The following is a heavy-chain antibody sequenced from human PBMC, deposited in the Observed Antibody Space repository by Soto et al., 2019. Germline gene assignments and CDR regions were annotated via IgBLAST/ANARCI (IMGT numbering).Heavy chain of an antibody. CDR3: ARDSYGNYGY. V-gene: IGHV3-11*01. D-gene: IGHD3-22*01. CDR2: ISTSGTTV. CDR1: GFTFSDYY. Sequence: QVQLVESGGGSVTPGGSLRLSCVASGFTFSDYYMSWIRQAPGKGLEWVSYISTSGTTVYTDSVKGRFTISRDNAKNSLYLQMNSLRAEYTAVYYCARDSYGNYGYWGQGTLVTVSS. J-gene: IGHJ4*02.